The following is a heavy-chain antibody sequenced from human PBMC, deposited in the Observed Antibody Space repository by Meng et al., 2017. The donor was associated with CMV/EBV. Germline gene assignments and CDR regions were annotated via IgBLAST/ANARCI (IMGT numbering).Heavy chain of an antibody. Sequence: KASGYTVTGYYMHWVRQAPGQGLEWMGWIKTNSGGKKYEQKFQGRVTMTRDTSISTAYMELSRLRSDDTAVYYCARESNVDTAMVDYWGQGTLVTVSS. CDR3: ARESNVDTAMVDY. J-gene: IGHJ4*02. D-gene: IGHD5-18*01. CDR2: IKTNSGGK. V-gene: IGHV1-2*02. CDR1: GYTVTGYY.